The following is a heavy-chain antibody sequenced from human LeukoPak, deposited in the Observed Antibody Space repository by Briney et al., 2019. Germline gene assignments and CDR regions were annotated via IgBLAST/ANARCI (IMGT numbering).Heavy chain of an antibody. V-gene: IGHV3-23*01. CDR3: ARVRVIVPGSFDYFDY. CDR1: GFTFTSYA. D-gene: IGHD2-2*01. J-gene: IGHJ4*02. Sequence: GGSLRLSCVVSGFTFTSYAMSWVRQAPGKGLEWVSAISGSGGSTYYADSVKGRFTISRDNSRNTLYLQMNSLRAEDTAVYYCARVRVIVPGSFDYFDYWGQGTLVTVSS. CDR2: ISGSGGST.